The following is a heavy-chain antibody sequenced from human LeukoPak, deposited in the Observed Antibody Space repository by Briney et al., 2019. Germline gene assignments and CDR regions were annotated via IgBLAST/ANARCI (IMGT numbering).Heavy chain of an antibody. V-gene: IGHV3-30-3*01. CDR1: GFTFNNYA. D-gene: IGHD6-19*01. CDR3: AREGGGVIAVAGSYFQH. Sequence: PGGSLRLSCAASGFTFNNYAMHWVRQAPGKGLEWVAVISYDGNFKHYADSVKGRFTIYRDFSKNTLYLQMNSLTAEDTAAYYCAREGGGVIAVAGSYFQHWGQGTLVTVSS. CDR2: ISYDGNFK. J-gene: IGHJ1*01.